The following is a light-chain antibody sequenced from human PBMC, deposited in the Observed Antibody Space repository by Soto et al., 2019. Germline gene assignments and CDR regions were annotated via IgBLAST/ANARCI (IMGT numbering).Light chain of an antibody. J-gene: IGLJ2*01. CDR2: EVN. CDR1: SSDVGNYNY. V-gene: IGLV2-8*01. Sequence: QSALTQPPSASGSPGQSVTISCTGTSSDVGNYNYVSWYQQHPGKAPKLIIYEVNKRPSGVPDRFSGSKSGNTASLTVSGLQAEDEADYYCSSYAGSNKWGFGGGTKVTVL. CDR3: SSYAGSNKWG.